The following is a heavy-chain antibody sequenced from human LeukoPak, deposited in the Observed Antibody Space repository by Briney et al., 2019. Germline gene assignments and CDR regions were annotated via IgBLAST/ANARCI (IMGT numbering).Heavy chain of an antibody. Sequence: GGSLRLSCAASGFTFSSYNMNWVRQAPGKGLEWVSLISGDGGSTYYADSVKGRFTISRDNSKNSLYLQMNSLRTEDTALYYCAKDLNYYDSSGYYGVDYWGQGTLVTVSS. J-gene: IGHJ4*02. D-gene: IGHD3-22*01. V-gene: IGHV3-43*02. CDR2: ISGDGGST. CDR1: GFTFSSYN. CDR3: AKDLNYYDSSGYYGVDY.